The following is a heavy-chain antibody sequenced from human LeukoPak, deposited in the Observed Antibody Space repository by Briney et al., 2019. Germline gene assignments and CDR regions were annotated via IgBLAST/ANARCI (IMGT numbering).Heavy chain of an antibody. CDR3: ARVPWELRGVGSYFEY. D-gene: IGHD1-26*01. V-gene: IGHV3-7*01. Sequence: PGGSLRLSCVVSGFTFSSYGMSWVRQAPGKGLEWVANIKQDGSEKYYVDSVKGRFTMSRDNAKNSLYLQMNSLRAEDTAVYYCARVPWELRGVGSYFEYWGQGALVTVSS. CDR2: IKQDGSEK. J-gene: IGHJ4*02. CDR1: GFTFSSYG.